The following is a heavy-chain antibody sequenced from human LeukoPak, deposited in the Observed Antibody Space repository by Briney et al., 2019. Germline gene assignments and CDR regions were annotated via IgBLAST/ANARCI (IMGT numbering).Heavy chain of an antibody. CDR1: GFTFSSYD. V-gene: IGHV3-49*04. Sequence: PGGSLRLSCAASGFTFSSYDMHWVRQATGKGLEWVGFIRSKAYGGTTEYAASVKGRFTISRDDSKSIAYLQMNRLKTDDTAVYYCLGYCSGGSCDFFDYWGQGTLVPVSS. J-gene: IGHJ4*02. CDR2: IRSKAYGGTT. D-gene: IGHD2-15*01. CDR3: LGYCSGGSCDFFDY.